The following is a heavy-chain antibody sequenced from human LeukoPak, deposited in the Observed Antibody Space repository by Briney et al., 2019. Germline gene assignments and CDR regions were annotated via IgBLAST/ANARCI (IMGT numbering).Heavy chain of an antibody. CDR2: IRYDGSNK. V-gene: IGHV3-30*02. CDR1: GFTFSSYG. D-gene: IGHD1-20*01. J-gene: IGHJ4*02. CDR3: ANRANWNTGY. Sequence: GGSLRLSCAASGFTFSSYGVHWVRQAPGKGLEWVALIRYDGSNKYYADSVKGRFTISRDNSKNTLYLQMNSLRAEDTAVYYCANRANWNTGYWGQGTLVTVSS.